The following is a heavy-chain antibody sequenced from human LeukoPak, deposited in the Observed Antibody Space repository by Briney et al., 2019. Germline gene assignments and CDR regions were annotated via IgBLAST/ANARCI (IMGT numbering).Heavy chain of an antibody. V-gene: IGHV3-21*01. CDR3: ARDLGSRPYDSSGFPPDY. Sequence: GGSLRLSCAASGFTFSDYTVNWVRQAPGKGLEWVSSISGSGTYIYYSDSMKGRFTISRDNAKNSLYLHMNSLRAEDTAMYYCARDLGSRPYDSSGFPPDYWGQGTLVTVSS. CDR2: ISGSGTYI. D-gene: IGHD3-22*01. J-gene: IGHJ4*02. CDR1: GFTFSDYT.